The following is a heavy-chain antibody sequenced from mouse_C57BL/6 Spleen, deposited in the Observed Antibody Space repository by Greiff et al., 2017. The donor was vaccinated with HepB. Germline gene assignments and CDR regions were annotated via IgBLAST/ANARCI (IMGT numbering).Heavy chain of an antibody. V-gene: IGHV5-17*01. D-gene: IGHD1-1*01. CDR3: ARSYYGKAHWYFDV. CDR1: GFTFSDYG. Sequence: EVQLVESGGGLVKPGGSLKLSCAASGFTFSDYGMHWVRQAPEKGLEWVAYISSGSSTIYYADTVKGRFTISRDNAKNTLFLQMTSLRSEDTAMYYCARSYYGKAHWYFDVWGTGTTVTVSS. J-gene: IGHJ1*03. CDR2: ISSGSSTI.